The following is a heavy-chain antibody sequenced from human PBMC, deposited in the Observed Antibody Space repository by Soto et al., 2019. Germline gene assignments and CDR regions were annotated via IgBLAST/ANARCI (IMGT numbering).Heavy chain of an antibody. CDR3: AREVPIAVDGTGVAFDI. D-gene: IGHD6-19*01. V-gene: IGHV1-2*04. J-gene: IGHJ3*02. CDR2: INPNSGGT. CDR1: GYTFTGYY. Sequence: QVQLVQSGAEVKKPGASVKVSCKASGYTFTGYYMHWVRQAPGQGLEWMGWINPNSGGTNYAQKFKGWVTMTRDTSISTAYMELSRLRSDDTDVYYCAREVPIAVDGTGVAFDIWGQGTMVTVSS.